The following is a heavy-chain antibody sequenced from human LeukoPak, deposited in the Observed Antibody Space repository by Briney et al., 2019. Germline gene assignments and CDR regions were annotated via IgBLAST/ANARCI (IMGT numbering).Heavy chain of an antibody. CDR3: AKEDYYDTSGYSEYYFDY. CDR2: ISGSRGGRYYVDSVKDPFT. Sequence: GGSLRLSCAASGFTFSSYAMSWVRQAPGKGLEWVSVISGSRGGRYYVDSVKDPFTYYVDSVKGRFTISRDNSKNTLYLQMNSLRAEDTAVYYCAKEDYYDTSGYSEYYFDYWGQGTLVTVSS. CDR1: GFTFSSYA. V-gene: IGHV3-23*01. J-gene: IGHJ4*02. D-gene: IGHD3-22*01.